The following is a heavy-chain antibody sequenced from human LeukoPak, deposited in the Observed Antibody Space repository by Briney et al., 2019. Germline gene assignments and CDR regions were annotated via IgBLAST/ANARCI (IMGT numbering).Heavy chain of an antibody. CDR2: INHSGST. CDR1: GGSFSGYY. CDR3: ARATVERWWLPRYFQH. V-gene: IGHV4-34*01. J-gene: IGHJ1*01. D-gene: IGHD2-15*01. Sequence: SETLSLTCAVYGGSFSGYYWSWIRQPPGKGLKWIGEINHSGSTNYNPSLKSRATISVDTSKNQFSLKLSSVTAADTAVYYCARATVERWWLPRYFQHWGQGTLVTVSS.